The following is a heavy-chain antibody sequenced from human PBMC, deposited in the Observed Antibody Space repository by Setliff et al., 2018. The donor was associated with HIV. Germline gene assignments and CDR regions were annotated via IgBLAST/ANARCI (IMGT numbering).Heavy chain of an antibody. CDR2: ITSNLNY. CDR1: GFSFSRYT. CDR3: ARDPASSAYYARFDY. J-gene: IGHJ4*02. Sequence: GGSLRLSCVASGFSFSRYTMMWVRQTPGKGLEWVSSITSNLNYKYADSVKGRFTISRDNTKNSLYLQISALRGEDTAIYYCARDPASSAYYARFDYWGQGTPVTVSS. D-gene: IGHD3-22*01. V-gene: IGHV3-21*01.